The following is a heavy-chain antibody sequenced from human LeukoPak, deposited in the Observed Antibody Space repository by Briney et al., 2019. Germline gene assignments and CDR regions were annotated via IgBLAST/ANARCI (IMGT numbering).Heavy chain of an antibody. D-gene: IGHD1-1*01. CDR2: ISKSDGTT. CDR1: GITSSDNF. V-gene: IGHV3-11*01. Sequence: SGGSLRLSCAASGITSSDNFMSWIRQAPGKGLEWISYISKSDGTTYYADTVKGRFTISRDSAKKSVYLYMNSLRAEDTAVYYCARDRGGGNVDYWGQGTLVTVSA. CDR3: ARDRGGGNVDY. J-gene: IGHJ4*02.